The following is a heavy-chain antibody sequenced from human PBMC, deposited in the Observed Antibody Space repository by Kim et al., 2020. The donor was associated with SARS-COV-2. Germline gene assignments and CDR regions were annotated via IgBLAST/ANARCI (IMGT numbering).Heavy chain of an antibody. CDR3: ARVAPIKIVGATLDYYYYGMDV. D-gene: IGHD1-26*01. CDR1: GGTFSSYA. Sequence: SVKVSCKASGGTFSSYAISWVRQAPGQGLEWMGGIIPIFGTANYAQKFQGRVTITADESTSTAYMELSSLRSEDTAVYYCARVAPIKIVGATLDYYYYGMDVWGQGTTVTVSS. J-gene: IGHJ6*02. CDR2: IIPIFGTA. V-gene: IGHV1-69*13.